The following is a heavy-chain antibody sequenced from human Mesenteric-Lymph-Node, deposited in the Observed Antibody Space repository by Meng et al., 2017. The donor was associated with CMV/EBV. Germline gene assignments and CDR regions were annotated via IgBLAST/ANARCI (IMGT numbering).Heavy chain of an antibody. J-gene: IGHJ4*02. CDR1: GFTFSSYS. Sequence: GGSLRLSCAASGFTFSSYSMNWVRQAPGKGLEWVSSISSSSSYIYYADSVKGRFTISRDNAKNSLYLQMNSLRAEDTAVYYCARDVYNWNEGVDYWGQGTLVTVSS. CDR2: ISSSSSYI. CDR3: ARDVYNWNEGVDY. V-gene: IGHV3-21*01. D-gene: IGHD1-1*01.